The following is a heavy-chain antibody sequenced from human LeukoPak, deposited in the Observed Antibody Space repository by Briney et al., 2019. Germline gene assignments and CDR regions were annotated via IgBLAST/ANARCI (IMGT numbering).Heavy chain of an antibody. Sequence: PSETLSLTCAVYGGSFSGYYWSWIRQPPGKGLEWIGEINHSGSTNYNPSLKSRVTISVDTSKNQFSLKLSSVTAADTAVYYCARGVSNPDYWGQGTLVTVSS. V-gene: IGHV4-34*01. CDR2: INHSGST. CDR1: GGSFSGYY. CDR3: ARGVSNPDY. D-gene: IGHD4-11*01. J-gene: IGHJ4*02.